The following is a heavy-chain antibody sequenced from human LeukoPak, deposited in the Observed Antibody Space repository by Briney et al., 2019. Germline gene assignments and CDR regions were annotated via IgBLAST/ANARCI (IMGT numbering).Heavy chain of an antibody. CDR3: ASSPAYSSSWYAIDT. Sequence: HPGGSLRLSCAASGVIFSNYDMHWVRQAAGKGLEWVSGIGTAGDTYYPGSVKGRFTISRENAKNSLYLHMNSLSTGDTAMYYCASSPAYSSSWYAIDTWGQGTLVTVSS. J-gene: IGHJ5*02. V-gene: IGHV3-13*01. CDR2: IGTAGDT. CDR1: GVIFSNYD. D-gene: IGHD6-13*01.